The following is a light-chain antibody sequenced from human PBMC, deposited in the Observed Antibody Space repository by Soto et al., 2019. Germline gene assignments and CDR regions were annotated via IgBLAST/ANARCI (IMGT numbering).Light chain of an antibody. J-gene: IGLJ1*01. V-gene: IGLV7-46*01. Sequence: QSVGTQVSSLNVFPGAAVTLTCGSSTGAVTSGHYPYWFQQKPGKAPMTLIYDTINKYSWTPARFSASLLGGKAALTLSGAQSEDEAEYYWFVSAGGAFSFGAGTTVTV. CDR2: DTI. CDR1: TGAVTSGHY. CDR3: FVSAGGAFS.